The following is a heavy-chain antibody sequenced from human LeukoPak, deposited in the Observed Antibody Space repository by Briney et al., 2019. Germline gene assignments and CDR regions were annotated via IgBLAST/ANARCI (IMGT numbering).Heavy chain of an antibody. CDR3: AKVVVVATISAFDV. V-gene: IGHV3-23*01. D-gene: IGHD5-12*01. Sequence: PGGSLRLSCAASGFTLRSYVMSWVRQAPGKGLEWVSGITGSGGTRYYADSVKGRFTNSRDNSKNTLYLQINSLKADDTGVYYCAKVVVVATISAFDVWGQGTMVTVSS. J-gene: IGHJ3*01. CDR1: GFTLRSYV. CDR2: ITGSGGTR.